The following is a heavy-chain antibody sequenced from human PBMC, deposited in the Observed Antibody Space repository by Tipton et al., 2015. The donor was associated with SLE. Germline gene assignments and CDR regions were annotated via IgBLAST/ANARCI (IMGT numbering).Heavy chain of an antibody. CDR3: AKDITPEVGATDGDAFDI. D-gene: IGHD1-26*01. CDR1: GFTFDDYA. CDR2: ISWNSGSI. Sequence: SLRLSCAASGFTFDDYAMHWVRPAPGKGLEWVSGISWNSGSIGYADSVKGRFTISRDNAKNSLYLQMNSLRAEDTALYYCAKDITPEVGATDGDAFDIWGQGTMVTVSS. J-gene: IGHJ3*02. V-gene: IGHV3-9*01.